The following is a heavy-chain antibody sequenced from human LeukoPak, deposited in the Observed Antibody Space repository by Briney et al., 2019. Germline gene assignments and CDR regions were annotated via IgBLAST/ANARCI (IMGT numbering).Heavy chain of an antibody. CDR2: VKQDGTEK. J-gene: IGHJ4*02. Sequence: PGGSLRLSCEASGFTFRDYWMTWVRQAPGKGLEWVANVKQDGTEKFYVDSVKGRFTISRDNGKNSLYLQMNSLRVEDTAIYYCASAGGTSWADYWGQGTLVTVSS. D-gene: IGHD6-13*01. V-gene: IGHV3-7*01. CDR1: GFTFRDYW. CDR3: ASAGGTSWADY.